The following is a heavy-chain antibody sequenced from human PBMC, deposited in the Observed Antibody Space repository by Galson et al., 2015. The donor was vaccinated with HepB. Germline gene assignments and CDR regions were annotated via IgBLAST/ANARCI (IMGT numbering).Heavy chain of an antibody. CDR3: AGDDSSGSDY. CDR1: GDSVSSNTAA. CDR2: TYYRSNWYN. V-gene: IGHV6-1*01. D-gene: IGHD3-22*01. J-gene: IGHJ4*02. Sequence: CAISGDSVSSNTAAWHWIRQSPSRGLEWLGRTYYRSNWYNDYAESVISRISINGDTSKNQFSLQLTSVTPEDTAVYYCAGDDSSGSDYWGQGTLVTVSS.